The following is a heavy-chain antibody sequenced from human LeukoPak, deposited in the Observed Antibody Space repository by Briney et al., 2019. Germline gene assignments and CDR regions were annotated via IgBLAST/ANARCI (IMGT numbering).Heavy chain of an antibody. CDR2: INPSGGST. D-gene: IGHD6-19*01. CDR3: ARDHSSGWEAYYFDY. V-gene: IGHV1-46*01. CDR1: GYTFTSYY. J-gene: IGHJ4*02. Sequence: ASVKVSCKASGYTFTSYYVHWVRQAPGQGLEWMGIINPSGGSTSYAQKFQGRVTMTRDMSTSTVYMELSSLRSEDTAVYYCARDHSSGWEAYYFDYWGQGTLVTVSS.